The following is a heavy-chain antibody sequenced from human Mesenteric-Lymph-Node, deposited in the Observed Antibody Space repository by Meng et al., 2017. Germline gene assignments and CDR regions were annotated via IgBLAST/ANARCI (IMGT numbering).Heavy chain of an antibody. CDR2: ISSSSSYI. D-gene: IGHD2/OR15-2a*01. CDR1: GFTFSSYA. V-gene: IGHV3-21*01. J-gene: IGHJ3*02. CDR3: ARADSSTLHDAYDI. Sequence: GRSLKISCAASGFTFSSYAMSWVRQAPGKGLEWVSSISSSSSYIYYADSVKGRFTISRDNAKNSLYLQMNSLRAEDTAVYYCARADSSTLHDAYDIWGQGTMVTVSS.